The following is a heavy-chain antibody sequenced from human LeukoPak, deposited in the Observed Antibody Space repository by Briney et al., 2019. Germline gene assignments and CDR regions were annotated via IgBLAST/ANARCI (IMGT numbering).Heavy chain of an antibody. J-gene: IGHJ4*02. CDR1: GFSLSTSGVG. Sequence: SGPTLVKPTQTLTLTCTFSGFSLSTSGVGVGWIRQPPGKALEWLALIYWDDEKRYSPSLKSRVTITKDTSKNQVVLTLTNMNPVDTATYYCAHRYYYDRSGYYDYWGQGTQVTVSS. V-gene: IGHV2-5*02. CDR2: IYWDDEK. CDR3: AHRYYYDRSGYYDY. D-gene: IGHD3-22*01.